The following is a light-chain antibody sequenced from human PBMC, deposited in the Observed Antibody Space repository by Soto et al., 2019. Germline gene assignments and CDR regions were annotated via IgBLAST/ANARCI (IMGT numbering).Light chain of an antibody. CDR1: SSDVGGYNY. J-gene: IGLJ1*01. V-gene: IGLV2-11*01. CDR3: CSYAGSPRDV. CDR2: DVS. Sequence: QSALTQPRSVSGSPGQSVTISCTGTSSDVGGYNYVSWYQQHPGKAPKVMIYDVSERPSGVPYRFSGSKSGNTASLTISGLQAEDEADYYCCSYAGSPRDVLGTGTKLTVL.